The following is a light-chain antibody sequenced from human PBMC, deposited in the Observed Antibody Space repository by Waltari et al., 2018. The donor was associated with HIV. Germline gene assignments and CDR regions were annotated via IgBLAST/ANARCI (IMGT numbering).Light chain of an antibody. CDR1: SSNIGSNS. V-gene: IGLV1-44*01. Sequence: QSVLTQPPSTSGTPGQRVTISCSGGSSNIGSNSVNWYQQFPGTAPKLLIHNNNQRPSGVPGQFSGSKSGTSASLAISGLQSEDEAHYYCAAWDDRLNGLVFGGGTKLTVL. J-gene: IGLJ2*01. CDR3: AAWDDRLNGLV. CDR2: NNN.